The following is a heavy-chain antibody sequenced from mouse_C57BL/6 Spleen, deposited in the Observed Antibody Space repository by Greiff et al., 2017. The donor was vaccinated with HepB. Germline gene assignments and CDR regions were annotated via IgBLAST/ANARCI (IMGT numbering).Heavy chain of an antibody. CDR2: ISYDGSN. D-gene: IGHD1-1*01. CDR3: ARITTVVAGDFDY. J-gene: IGHJ2*01. CDR1: GYSITSGYY. Sequence: DVQLQESGPGLVKPSQSLSLTCSVTGYSITSGYYWNWIRQFPGNKLEWMGYISYDGSNNYNPSLKNRISITRNTYKNQFFLKLNSVTTEDTATYYCARITTVVAGDFDYWGQGTTLTVSS. V-gene: IGHV3-6*01.